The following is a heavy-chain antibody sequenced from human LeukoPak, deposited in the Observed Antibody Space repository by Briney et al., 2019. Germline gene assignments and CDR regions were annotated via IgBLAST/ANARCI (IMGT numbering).Heavy chain of an antibody. CDR2: LPGSSTYT. Sequence: GGSLRLSCAASGFTFSTYNMNWVRQAPGKGLEWVSSLPGSSTYTYYAVSLKGRFTISRDTTKNSLYLQMNSLSPEDTAVYYCARGSYGSFDYWGQGTLVSVSS. CDR1: GFTFSTYN. V-gene: IGHV3-21*01. CDR3: ARGSYGSFDY. J-gene: IGHJ4*02. D-gene: IGHD5-18*01.